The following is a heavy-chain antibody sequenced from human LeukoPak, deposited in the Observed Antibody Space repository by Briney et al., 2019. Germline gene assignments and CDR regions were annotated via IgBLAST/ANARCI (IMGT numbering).Heavy chain of an antibody. CDR1: GYTFTGYY. CDR3: ARGGPNYYDSSGYYALFDY. V-gene: IGHV1-2*02. CDR2: INPNSGGT. D-gene: IGHD3-22*01. J-gene: IGHJ4*02. Sequence: ASVKVSCKASGYTFTGYYMHWVRQAPGQGLEWMGWINPNSGGTNYAQKFQGRVTMTRDTSISTAYMELSRLRSDDTAVYYCARGGPNYYDSSGYYALFDYWGQGTLVTVSS.